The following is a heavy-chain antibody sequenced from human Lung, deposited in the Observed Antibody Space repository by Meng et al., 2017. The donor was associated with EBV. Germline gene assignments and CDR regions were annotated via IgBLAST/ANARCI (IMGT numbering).Heavy chain of an antibody. Sequence: VHLHHSGPVLVQPSPPLSLTRVNSGDSVSRTSAPWTWIRQSPSRGLEWLRRTYYRSKWYNDYAVFVKCRRPINPDTSKNQFSLQLNSVTPEDTAVYYCARGATSVFDLWGRGTLVTVSS. CDR3: ARGATSVFDL. J-gene: IGHJ2*01. CDR1: GDSVSRTSAP. CDR2: TYYRSKWYN. V-gene: IGHV6-1*01.